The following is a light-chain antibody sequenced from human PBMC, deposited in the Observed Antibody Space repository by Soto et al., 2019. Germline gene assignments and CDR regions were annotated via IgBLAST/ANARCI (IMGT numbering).Light chain of an antibody. J-gene: IGLJ2*01. V-gene: IGLV4-69*01. CDR2: VNSDGSR. Sequence: QSVLTQSPSASASLGASVKLTCTLSSGHSSYAIAWHQQQPEKGPRYLMKVNSDGSRTKGDGIPDRFSGSTSGAERYLTISSLQSEDEADYYCQTWGTGIQVFGGGTKLTVL. CDR3: QTWGTGIQV. CDR1: SGHSSYA.